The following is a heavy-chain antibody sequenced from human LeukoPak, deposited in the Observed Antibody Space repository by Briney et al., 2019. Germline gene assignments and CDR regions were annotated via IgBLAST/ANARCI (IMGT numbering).Heavy chain of an antibody. D-gene: IGHD6-13*01. CDR1: GFTFSSYA. CDR2: IRYDGSNK. V-gene: IGHV3-30*02. Sequence: PGGSLRLSCAASGFTFSSYAMHWVRQAPGKGLEWVAFIRYDGSNKYYADSVKGRFTISRDNSKNTLYLQMNSLRAEDTAVYYCAKDRSSSWYGWYFDYWGQGTLVTVSS. J-gene: IGHJ4*02. CDR3: AKDRSSSWYGWYFDY.